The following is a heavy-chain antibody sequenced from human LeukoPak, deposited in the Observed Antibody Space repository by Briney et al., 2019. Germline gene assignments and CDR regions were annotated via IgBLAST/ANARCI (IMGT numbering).Heavy chain of an antibody. J-gene: IGHJ5*02. D-gene: IGHD4-23*01. CDR1: GGSISSSSYY. CDR2: IYYSGST. CDR3: AREATVADYNWFDP. V-gene: IGHV4-39*07. Sequence: SETLSLTCTVSGGSISSSSYYWGWIRQPPGKGLEWIGSIYYSGSTYYNPSLKSRVTISVDTSKNQFSLKLSSVTAADTAVYYCAREATVADYNWFDPWGQGTLVTVSS.